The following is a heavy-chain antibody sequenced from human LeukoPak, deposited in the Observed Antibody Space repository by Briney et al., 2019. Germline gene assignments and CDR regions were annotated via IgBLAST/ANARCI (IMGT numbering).Heavy chain of an antibody. CDR3: AKAYGYSSSWTSNYYFYGLDV. CDR1: GFTFRSYA. V-gene: IGHV3-23*01. CDR2: ITDSDSGT. J-gene: IGHJ6*02. D-gene: IGHD6-13*01. Sequence: AGGALRLSCAASGFTFRSYAMIWVRQAPGKGLEWVSGITDSDSGTYYADSVKGLFTISRDNSKNTLYLQMNSLRAEDTAVYYCAKAYGYSSSWTSNYYFYGLDVWGQGTTVTVSS.